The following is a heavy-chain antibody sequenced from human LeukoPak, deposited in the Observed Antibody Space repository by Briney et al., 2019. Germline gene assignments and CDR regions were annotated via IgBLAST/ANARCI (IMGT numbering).Heavy chain of an antibody. CDR1: GVSMSAYQ. Sequence: SETLSLTCTVSGVSMSAYQWSWVRQSPEKGLEWIGCINTKGETTYNPSLKSRVTTSVDTSKSQFSLRLTSVTAADTAVYYCATSNDAKIAPFDHWGQGAPVTVSS. CDR3: ATSNDAKIAPFDH. CDR2: INTKGET. D-gene: IGHD2-21*01. J-gene: IGHJ4*02. V-gene: IGHV4-4*09.